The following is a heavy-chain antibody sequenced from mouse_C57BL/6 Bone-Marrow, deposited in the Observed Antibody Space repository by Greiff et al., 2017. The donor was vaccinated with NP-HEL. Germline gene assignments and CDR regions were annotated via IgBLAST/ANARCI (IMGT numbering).Heavy chain of an antibody. CDR1: GFTFSDYY. CDR3: ARGVNAMDY. D-gene: IGHD2-13*01. Sequence: EVKLMESGGGLVQPGGSLKLSCAASGFTFSDYYMYWVRQTPEKRLEWVAYISNGGGSTYYPDTVKGRFTISRDNAKNTLYLQMSRLKSEDTAMYYCARGVNAMDYWGQGTSVTVSS. CDR2: ISNGGGST. V-gene: IGHV5-12*01. J-gene: IGHJ4*01.